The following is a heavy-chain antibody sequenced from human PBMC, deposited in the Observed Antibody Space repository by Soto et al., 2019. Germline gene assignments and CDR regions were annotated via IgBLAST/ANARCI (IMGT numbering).Heavy chain of an antibody. V-gene: IGHV4-31*03. CDR3: ARSVLP. CDR1: GGSISRGGYY. J-gene: IGHJ5*02. Sequence: QVQLQESGPGLVKPSQTLSLTCTVSGGSISRGGYYWTWIRQHPGKGLEWIGYIYYSGSTYYHPSPKSRLTISLDTSKNQFSLKLSALTAADTAVYYCARSVLPWGQGTLVTVSS. CDR2: IYYSGST.